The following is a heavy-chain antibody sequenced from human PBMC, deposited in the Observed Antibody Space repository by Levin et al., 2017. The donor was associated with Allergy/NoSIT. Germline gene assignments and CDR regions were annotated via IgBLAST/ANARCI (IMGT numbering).Heavy chain of an antibody. J-gene: IGHJ4*02. V-gene: IGHV4-34*01. CDR1: GGSFSGYY. Sequence: SQTLSLTCAVYGGSFSGYYWSWIRQPPGKGLEWIGEINHSGSTNYNPSLKSRVTISVDTSKNQFSLKLSSVTAADTAVYYCAAGRYSSPFDYWGQGTLVTVSS. CDR3: AAGRYSSPFDY. D-gene: IGHD6-13*01. CDR2: INHSGST.